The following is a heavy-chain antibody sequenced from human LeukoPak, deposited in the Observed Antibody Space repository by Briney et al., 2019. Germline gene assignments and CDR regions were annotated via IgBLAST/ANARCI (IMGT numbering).Heavy chain of an antibody. CDR2: INPNSGGT. V-gene: IGHV1-2*02. Sequence: ASVKVSCKASGYTFTNYYMHWVRQAPGQGLEWMGWINPNSGGTNYAQKFQGRVTMTRDTSISTAYMELSRLRSDDTAVYYCARVGNDYGDYWYFDLWGRGTLVTVSS. D-gene: IGHD4-17*01. CDR3: ARVGNDYGDYWYFDL. J-gene: IGHJ2*01. CDR1: GYTFTNYY.